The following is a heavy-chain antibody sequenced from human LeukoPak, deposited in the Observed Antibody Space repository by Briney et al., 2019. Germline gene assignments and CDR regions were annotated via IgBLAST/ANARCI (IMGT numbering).Heavy chain of an antibody. CDR1: GFTFSRFG. D-gene: IGHD3-22*01. CDR3: ARDYYCDSSGYWDYYFDY. Sequence: GGSLRLSCAASGFTFSRFGMHWVRQAPGKGLEWVAVIWYDGSNKYYADSVKGRFTISRDNSKNTLYLEMNCLRAEDTAVYYCARDYYCDSSGYWDYYFDYWGQGTLVSVSS. V-gene: IGHV3-33*01. J-gene: IGHJ4*02. CDR2: IWYDGSNK.